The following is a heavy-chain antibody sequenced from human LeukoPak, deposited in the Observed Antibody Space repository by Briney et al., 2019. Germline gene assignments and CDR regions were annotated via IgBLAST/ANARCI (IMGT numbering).Heavy chain of an antibody. V-gene: IGHV4-59*13. CDR2: VSYSGYT. CDR3: AKLSHIAAAGAYSYHALDV. CDR1: GGSINNNH. J-gene: IGHJ6*02. D-gene: IGHD6-25*01. Sequence: PSETLSLTCTVSGGSINNNHWTWIRKPPGKGLEWIGFVSYSGYTEYNPSLNSRLTISTDTSNNRFSLRLRSVTAADTVVYYCAKLSHIAAAGAYSYHALDVWGQGTTVTVS.